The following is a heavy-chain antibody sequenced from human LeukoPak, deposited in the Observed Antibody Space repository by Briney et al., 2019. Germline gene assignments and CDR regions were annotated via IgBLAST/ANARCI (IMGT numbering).Heavy chain of an antibody. V-gene: IGHV4-38-2*02. Sequence: SETLSLTCTVSGYSISSGYYWGWIRQPPGKGLEWIGSIYHSGSTYYNPSLKSRVTISVDTSKNQFSLKLSSVTAADTAVYYCARGEGILTGYYIDYWGQGTLVTVSS. CDR2: IYHSGST. J-gene: IGHJ4*02. D-gene: IGHD3-9*01. CDR1: GYSISSGYY. CDR3: ARGEGILTGYYIDY.